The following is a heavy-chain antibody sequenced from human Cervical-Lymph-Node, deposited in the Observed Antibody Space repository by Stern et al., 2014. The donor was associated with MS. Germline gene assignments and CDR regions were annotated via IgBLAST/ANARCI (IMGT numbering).Heavy chain of an antibody. Sequence: QVQLVQSGAEVKKPGSSVKVSCNGYGGTFSRYPISWVRQAPGQGLEWMGGIIPIIGRPTHAHTFQDRVTITADDSTSTAYMELRSLTSEDTALYFCARSPRWPQVFYIDLWGRGTLVTVSS. CDR1: GGTFSRYP. CDR2: IIPIIGRP. J-gene: IGHJ2*01. D-gene: IGHD5-24*01. CDR3: ARSPRWPQVFYIDL. V-gene: IGHV1-69*01.